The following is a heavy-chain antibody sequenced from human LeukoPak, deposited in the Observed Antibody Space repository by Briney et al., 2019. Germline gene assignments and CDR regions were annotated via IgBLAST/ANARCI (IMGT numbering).Heavy chain of an antibody. V-gene: IGHV4-59*08. J-gene: IGHJ4*02. Sequence: NPSETLSLTCTVSGGSISSYYWSWIRQPPGKGLEWIVYINYSGFTKYNASLMSRVSISVDTSKNQFSLRLSSVTATDTAVNYCARLNGGNWGQGTLVTVSS. CDR1: GGSISSYY. CDR2: INYSGFT. D-gene: IGHD3-16*01. CDR3: ARLNGGN.